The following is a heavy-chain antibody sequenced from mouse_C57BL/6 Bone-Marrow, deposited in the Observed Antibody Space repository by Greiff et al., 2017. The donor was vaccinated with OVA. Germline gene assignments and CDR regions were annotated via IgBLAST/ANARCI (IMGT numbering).Heavy chain of an antibody. V-gene: IGHV2-4*01. Sequence: VMLVESGPGLVQPSQILSITCTVSGFSLTSYGVHWVRQPPGKGLEWLGVIWSGGSTDYNAAFISRLSISKDNSKSQVFFKMNSLQADDTAIYYCAKTGFITTVVATLDWYFDVWGTGTTVTVSS. J-gene: IGHJ1*03. D-gene: IGHD1-1*01. CDR2: IWSGGST. CDR1: GFSLTSYG. CDR3: AKTGFITTVVATLDWYFDV.